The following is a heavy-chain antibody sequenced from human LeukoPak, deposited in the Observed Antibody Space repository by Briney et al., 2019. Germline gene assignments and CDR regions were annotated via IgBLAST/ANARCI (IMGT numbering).Heavy chain of an antibody. CDR2: TYYRSKWYN. J-gene: IGHJ6*02. Sequence: SQTLSLTCAICGDSVSSNNAAWNWIRQSPSRGLEWLGRTYYRSKWYNDYAVSVKSRITINPDTSKNQFSLQLNSVTPEDTAVHYCARGRGAGDYYYYGMDVWGQGTTFTVSS. CDR1: GDSVSSNNAA. D-gene: IGHD7-27*01. V-gene: IGHV6-1*01. CDR3: ARGRGAGDYYYYGMDV.